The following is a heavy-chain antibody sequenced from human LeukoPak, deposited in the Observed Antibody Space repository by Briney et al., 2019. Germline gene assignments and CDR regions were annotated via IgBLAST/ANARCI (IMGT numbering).Heavy chain of an antibody. Sequence: GGSLRLSCAESGFTFSSYGMHWVRQAPGKGLEWVAFIRYDGSNKYYADSVKGRFTISRDNSKNTLYLQMNSLRAEDTAVYYCASSPGAYYYYYMDVWGKGTTVTVSS. D-gene: IGHD6-6*01. CDR2: IRYDGSNK. J-gene: IGHJ6*03. CDR1: GFTFSSYG. CDR3: ASSPGAYYYYYMDV. V-gene: IGHV3-30*02.